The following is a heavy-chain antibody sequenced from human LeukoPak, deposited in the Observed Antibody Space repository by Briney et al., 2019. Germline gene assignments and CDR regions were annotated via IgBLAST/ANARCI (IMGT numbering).Heavy chain of an antibody. CDR3: ARESHVTREDY. CDR2: ISANDGST. D-gene: IGHD3-10*01. Sequence: GASVKVFCKASGYTFTSYGISWVRQAPGQGLEWMGRISANDGSTDYPQKLQGRVTMTTDTSTSTAYMELRSLRSDDTAVYYCARESHVTREDYWGQGTLVTVSS. J-gene: IGHJ4*02. V-gene: IGHV1-18*01. CDR1: GYTFTSYG.